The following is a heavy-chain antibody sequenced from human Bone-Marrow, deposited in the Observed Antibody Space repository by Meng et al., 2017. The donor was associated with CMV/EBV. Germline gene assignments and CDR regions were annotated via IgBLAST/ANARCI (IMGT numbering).Heavy chain of an antibody. CDR1: GGTFSSYG. J-gene: IGHJ5*02. Sequence: ASVKVSCKASGGTFSSYGISWVRQAPGQGLEWMGWISAYNGNTNYAQKLQGRVTMTTDTSTSTAYMELRSLRSDDTAVYYCARDVGEWELPTTVWFDPWGQGTLVTVSS. D-gene: IGHD1-26*01. CDR3: ARDVGEWELPTTVWFDP. CDR2: ISAYNGNT. V-gene: IGHV1-18*01.